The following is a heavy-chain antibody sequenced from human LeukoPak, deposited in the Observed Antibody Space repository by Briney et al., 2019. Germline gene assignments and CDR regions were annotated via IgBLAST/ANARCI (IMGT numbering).Heavy chain of an antibody. D-gene: IGHD5-18*01. V-gene: IGHV1-2*02. CDR2: INPKSRAT. CDR1: GYTFTDYY. Sequence: ASVKVSCKASGYTFTDYYMHWVRQAPGQGLEWMGWINPKSRATNYAQNFQGRVTLTRDTSISTAYMELSSLRSDDIAVYYCARGVDTAVIPYYYYYMDVWGIGTTVTVSS. J-gene: IGHJ6*03. CDR3: ARGVDTAVIPYYYYYMDV.